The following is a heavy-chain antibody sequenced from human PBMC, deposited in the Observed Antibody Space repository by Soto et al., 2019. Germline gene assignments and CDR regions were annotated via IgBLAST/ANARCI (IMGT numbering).Heavy chain of an antibody. CDR1: GESISSSSYY. D-gene: IGHD2-21*02. CDR3: ARQRTTVVTQAYFDH. Sequence: PSETLSLTCIVSGESISSSSYYWCWTRQPPGKGLEWIGSTYYSGRTYYNPSFKSRVTISIDTSKNQFSLKLSSVTATDTAVYYCARQRTTVVTQAYFDHWGQGALVTVSS. J-gene: IGHJ4*02. V-gene: IGHV4-39*01. CDR2: TYYSGRT.